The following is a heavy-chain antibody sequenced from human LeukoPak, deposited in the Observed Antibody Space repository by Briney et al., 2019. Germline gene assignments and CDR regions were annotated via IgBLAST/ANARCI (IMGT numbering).Heavy chain of an antibody. CDR3: AKGGYDYVEVGYFDS. D-gene: IGHD5-12*01. CDR1: GFTFNNYA. J-gene: IGHJ4*02. CDR2: IVSSSGAT. Sequence: PGGSLRLSCAASGFTFNNYAMSWVRQAPGKGLEWVSHIVSSSGATFYADSVKGRFPISRDHSKNTLYLQMNSLRAEDTAFYCAKGGYDYVEVGYFDSWGQGTLVTVSS. V-gene: IGHV3-23*01.